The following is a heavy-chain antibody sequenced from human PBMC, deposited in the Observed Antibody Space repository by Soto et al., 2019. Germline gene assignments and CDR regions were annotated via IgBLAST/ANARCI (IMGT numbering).Heavy chain of an antibody. CDR1: GYSFTSYW. D-gene: IGHD6-13*01. J-gene: IGHJ4*02. CDR2: IYPGDSDT. V-gene: IGHV5-51*01. Sequence: GESLKISCKGSGYSFTSYWIGWVRQMPGKGLEWMGIIYPGDSDTRYSPSFQGQVTISADKSISTAYLQWSSLKASDTAMYYCARARAAAGTLYYFDYWGQGTLVTVSS. CDR3: ARARAAAGTLYYFDY.